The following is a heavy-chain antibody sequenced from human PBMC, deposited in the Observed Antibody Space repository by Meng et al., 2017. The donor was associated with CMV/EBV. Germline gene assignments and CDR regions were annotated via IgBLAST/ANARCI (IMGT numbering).Heavy chain of an antibody. J-gene: IGHJ3*02. CDR1: GYSFTSYW. V-gene: IGHV5-51*01. CDR3: ARHQFKGYCSSTSCYHAFDI. CDR2: IYPGDSDT. Sequence: GGSLRLSCKGSGYSFTSYWIGWVRQRPGKGLEWMGIIYPGDSDTRYSPSFQGQVTISADKSISTAYLQWSSLKASDTAMYYCARHQFKGYCSSTSCYHAFDIWGQGTMVTVSS. D-gene: IGHD2-2*01.